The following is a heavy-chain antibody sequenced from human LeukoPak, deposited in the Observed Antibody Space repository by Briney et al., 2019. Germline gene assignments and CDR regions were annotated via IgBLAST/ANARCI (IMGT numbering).Heavy chain of an antibody. J-gene: IGHJ6*02. V-gene: IGHV1-24*01. Sequence: ASVKVSCKVSGYTLTELSMHWVRQAPGKGLEWMGGFDPEDGETIYAQKFQGRVTMTEDTSTDTAYMELSSLRSEDTAVYYCATVVKGRYYYYYGMDVWGQGTTVTVSS. CDR3: ATVVKGRYYYYYGMDV. CDR2: FDPEDGET. CDR1: GYTLTELS.